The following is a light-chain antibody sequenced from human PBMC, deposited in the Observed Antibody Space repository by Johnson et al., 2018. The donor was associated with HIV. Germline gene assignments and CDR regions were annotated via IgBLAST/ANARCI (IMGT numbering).Light chain of an antibody. J-gene: IGLJ1*01. CDR2: DNN. CDR1: SSNIGNNY. Sequence: QSVLTQPPSVSAAPGQKVTISCSGSSSNIGNNYVSWYQQLPGTAPKLLIYDNNKRPSGIPDRFSGSKSGASATLDITGLQTGDEDDYYCGTWDNSLNVYVFGTGTKVTVL. V-gene: IGLV1-51*01. CDR3: GTWDNSLNVYV.